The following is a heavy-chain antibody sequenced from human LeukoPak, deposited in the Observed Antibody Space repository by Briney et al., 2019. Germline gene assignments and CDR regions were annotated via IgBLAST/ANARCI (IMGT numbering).Heavy chain of an antibody. D-gene: IGHD5-24*01. CDR3: ARGGWLQFSYYYYGMDV. CDR1: GFTFSSYA. J-gene: IGHJ6*02. V-gene: IGHV3-30-3*01. CDR2: ISYDGSNK. Sequence: GGSLRLSCAASGFTFSSYAMHWVRQAPGKGLEWVAVISYDGSNKYYAGSVKGRFTISRDNSKNTLYLQMNSLRAEDTAVYYCARGGWLQFSYYYYGMDVWGQGTTVTVSS.